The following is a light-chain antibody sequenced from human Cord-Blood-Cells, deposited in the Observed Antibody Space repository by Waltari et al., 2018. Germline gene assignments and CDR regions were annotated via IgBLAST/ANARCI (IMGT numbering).Light chain of an antibody. Sequence: EIVMTQSPATLSVSPGERATLSCRASQSVSRNLAWYQQKPGQAPRLLIYGASTRATGIPARFSGSGSGTEFTLTISCQPSEDFAVYYCQQYNNWPPWTFDQGTKVEIK. CDR3: QQYNNWPPWT. CDR2: GAS. J-gene: IGKJ1*01. V-gene: IGKV3-15*01. CDR1: QSVSRN.